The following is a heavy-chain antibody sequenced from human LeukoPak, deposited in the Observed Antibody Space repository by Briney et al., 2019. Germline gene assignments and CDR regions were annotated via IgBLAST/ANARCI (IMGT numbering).Heavy chain of an antibody. CDR3: AREEAAAPPVY. Sequence: SETLSLTCTVSGGSISSGGYYWSWIRQPPGKGLEWIGYIYHSGSTYYNPSLKSRVTITVDRSKNQFSLKLSSVTAADTAVYYGAREEAAAPPVYWGQGTLVTVSS. D-gene: IGHD6-13*01. J-gene: IGHJ4*02. CDR1: GGSISSGGYY. V-gene: IGHV4-30-2*01. CDR2: IYHSGST.